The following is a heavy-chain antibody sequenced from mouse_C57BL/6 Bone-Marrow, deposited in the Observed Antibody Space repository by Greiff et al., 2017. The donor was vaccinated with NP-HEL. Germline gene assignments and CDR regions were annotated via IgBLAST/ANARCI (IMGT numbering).Heavy chain of an antibody. CDR3: ARGDYDSFDY. D-gene: IGHD2-4*01. V-gene: IGHV3-6*01. CDR2: ISYDGSN. Sequence: EVQVVESGPGLVKPSQSLSLTCSVTGYSITSGYYWNWIRQFPGNKLEWMGYISYDGSNNYNPSLKNRIPITRDTSKNQFFLKLNSVTTEDTATYYCARGDYDSFDYWGQGTTLTVSS. J-gene: IGHJ2*01. CDR1: GYSITSGYY.